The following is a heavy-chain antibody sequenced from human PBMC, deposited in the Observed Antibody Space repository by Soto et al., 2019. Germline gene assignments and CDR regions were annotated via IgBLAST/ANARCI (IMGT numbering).Heavy chain of an antibody. CDR3: AKVESSDDRDYGMDV. Sequence: EVQLVESGGVVVQPGGSLRLSCAASGFTFDDYTMHWVRQAPGKGLEWVSLISWDGGSTYYADSVKGRFTISRDNSKNSLYLQMNSLRTEDTALYYCAKVESSDDRDYGMDVWGQGTTVTVSS. CDR1: GFTFDDYT. CDR2: ISWDGGST. V-gene: IGHV3-43*01. J-gene: IGHJ6*02. D-gene: IGHD6-25*01.